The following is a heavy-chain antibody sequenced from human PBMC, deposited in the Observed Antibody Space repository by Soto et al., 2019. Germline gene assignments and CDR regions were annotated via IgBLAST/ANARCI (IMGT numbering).Heavy chain of an antibody. V-gene: IGHV1-18*01. CDR1: GYTFTSFG. CDR3: ATRSPAFDY. Sequence: QVQLVQSGPEVKKPGASVKVSCKTSGYTFTSFGISWVRQAPGQGLEWMGWISTDKGKTNYAQKFQGRVTMTTDTSTSTAYMELRGLRSDDTAVYYCATRSPAFDYWGQGTLVTVSS. CDR2: ISTDKGKT. J-gene: IGHJ4*02.